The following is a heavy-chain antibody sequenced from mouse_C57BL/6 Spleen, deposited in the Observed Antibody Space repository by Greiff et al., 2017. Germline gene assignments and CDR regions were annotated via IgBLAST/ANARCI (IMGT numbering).Heavy chain of an antibody. CDR1: GYTFTSYW. Sequence: EVQGVESGTVLARPGASVKMSCKTSGYTFTSYWMHWVKQRPGQGLEWIGAISPGNSDTSYNQKFKGKAKLTAVTSASTAYMELSSLTNEDSAVYYCTRSLGSSYYFDYWGQGTTLTVSS. CDR2: ISPGNSDT. CDR3: TRSLGSSYYFDY. V-gene: IGHV1-5*01. J-gene: IGHJ2*01. D-gene: IGHD1-1*01.